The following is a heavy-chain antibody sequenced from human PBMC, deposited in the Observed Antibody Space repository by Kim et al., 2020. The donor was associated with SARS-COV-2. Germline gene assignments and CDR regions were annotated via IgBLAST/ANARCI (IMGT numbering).Heavy chain of an antibody. V-gene: IGHV3-48*03. CDR3: ARVIPRITIFGVAPGGMDV. J-gene: IGHJ6*02. CDR2: ISSSGSTI. CDR1: GFTFSSYE. D-gene: IGHD3-3*01. Sequence: GGSLRLSCAASGFTFSSYEMNWVRRAPGKGLEWVSYISSSGSTIYYADSVKGRFTISRDNAKNSLYLQMNSLRAEDTAVYYCARVIPRITIFGVAPGGMDVWGQGTTVTVSS.